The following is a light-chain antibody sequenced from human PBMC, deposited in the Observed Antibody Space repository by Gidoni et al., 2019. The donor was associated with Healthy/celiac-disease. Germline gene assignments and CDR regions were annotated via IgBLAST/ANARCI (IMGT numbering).Light chain of an antibody. J-gene: IGKJ1*01. CDR1: QSVLYSSNNKNY. CDR3: QQYYSLWT. CDR2: WAS. V-gene: IGKV4-1*01. Sequence: DIVMTQSPDSLAVSLGERATINCNSSQSVLYSSNNKNYLAWYQQKPGQPPKLLIYWASTRESGVPDRFSGSGSGTDFTLTISSLQAEDVAVYYCQQYYSLWTFGQGTKVEIK.